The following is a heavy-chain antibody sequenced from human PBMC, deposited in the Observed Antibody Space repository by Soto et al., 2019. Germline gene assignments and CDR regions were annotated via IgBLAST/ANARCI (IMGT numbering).Heavy chain of an antibody. Sequence: ASVKVSCKTSGYSFTDYKLHWVRQAPGQGLEWMGRIIPILGIANYAQNLQGRVTMTTDTSTSTAYMELRSLRSDDTAVYYCAREYYYGSGGAYWGQGTLVTVSS. CDR1: GYSFTDYK. J-gene: IGHJ4*02. CDR2: IIPILGIA. V-gene: IGHV1-18*04. D-gene: IGHD3-10*01. CDR3: AREYYYGSGGAY.